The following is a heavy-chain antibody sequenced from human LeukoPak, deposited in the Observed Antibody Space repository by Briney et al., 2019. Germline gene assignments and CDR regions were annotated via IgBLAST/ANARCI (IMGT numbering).Heavy chain of an antibody. Sequence: PSETLSLTCTVSGVSISSSSYYWGWIRQPPGKGLEWIGSIYYSGSTYYNPSLKSRVTISVDTSKNQFSLKLSSVTAADTAVYYCARLRAYCGGDCYSALFQHWGQGTLVTVSS. J-gene: IGHJ1*01. D-gene: IGHD2-21*02. CDR3: ARLRAYCGGDCYSALFQH. CDR2: IYYSGST. V-gene: IGHV4-39*01. CDR1: GVSISSSSYY.